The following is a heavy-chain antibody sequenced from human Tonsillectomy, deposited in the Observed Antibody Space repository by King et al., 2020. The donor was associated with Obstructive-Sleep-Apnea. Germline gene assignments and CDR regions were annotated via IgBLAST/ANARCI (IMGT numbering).Heavy chain of an antibody. CDR2: IYYTGST. J-gene: IGHJ4*02. CDR1: DGSISSHY. CDR3: AGWGPQYCSGGSCYSYFDY. D-gene: IGHD2-15*01. Sequence: QLQESGPGLVKPSETLSLICTVSDGSISSHYWSWIRQPPGKGLEWIGYIYYTGSTSYNPSLMNRVAMSVDTSKNQFSLKLTSVTAAATAVYYCAGWGPQYCSGGSCYSYFDYWGQGTLVTVSS. V-gene: IGHV4-59*08.